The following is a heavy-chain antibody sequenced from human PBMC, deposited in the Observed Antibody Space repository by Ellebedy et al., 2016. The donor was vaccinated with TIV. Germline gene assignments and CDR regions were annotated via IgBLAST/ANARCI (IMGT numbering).Heavy chain of an antibody. CDR3: ARRSRGPSYYFDY. D-gene: IGHD3-10*01. V-gene: IGHV3-48*04. J-gene: IGHJ4*02. CDR1: GFTFSNNS. Sequence: GESLKISCAASGFTFSNNSMTWVRQAPGKGLEWISYISGSGGMMDHADSVKGRFTISRDNAKNSLYLQLSSLRAEDTAVYYCARRSRGPSYYFDYWGQGALVTVSS. CDR2: ISGSGGMM.